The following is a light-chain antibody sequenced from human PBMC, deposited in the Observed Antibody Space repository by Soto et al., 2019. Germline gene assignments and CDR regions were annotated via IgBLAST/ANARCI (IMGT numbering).Light chain of an antibody. CDR2: DVS. CDR3: SSYTSGSTLL. J-gene: IGLJ2*01. CDR1: SSDVGGYNY. Sequence: QSALTQPASVSGSPGQSITISCTGTSSDVGGYNYVSWYQQHPGKAPKLMIYDVSNRPSGVSNRFSGSKSGNTASLTISGLQPEDEADYYCSSYTSGSTLLFGGGTKLTVL. V-gene: IGLV2-14*01.